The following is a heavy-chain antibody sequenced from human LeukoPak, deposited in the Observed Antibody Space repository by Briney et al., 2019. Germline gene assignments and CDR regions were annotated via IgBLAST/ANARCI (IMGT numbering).Heavy chain of an antibody. CDR2: INPNSGGI. CDR1: GFTFTAYY. Sequence: ASVKVSCKASGFTFTAYYMHWVRQAPGQGLEWMGWINPNSGGINYAQKFQGRVTMTRDTSISTAYMELSRLRSDDTAVYYCARDLDTAMANWGQGTLVTVSS. D-gene: IGHD5-18*01. V-gene: IGHV1-2*02. J-gene: IGHJ4*02. CDR3: ARDLDTAMAN.